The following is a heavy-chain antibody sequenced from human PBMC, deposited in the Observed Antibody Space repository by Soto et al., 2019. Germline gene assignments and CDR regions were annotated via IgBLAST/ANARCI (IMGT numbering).Heavy chain of an antibody. J-gene: IGHJ5*02. D-gene: IGHD2-15*01. CDR1: GFTFDGYA. CDR2: ISSNGGST. CDR3: ARDSFPDIVVVVAAPGFDP. V-gene: IGHV3-64*01. Sequence: PGGSLRLSCAASGFTFDGYAMHWVRQAPGKGLEYVSAISSNGGSTYYANSVKGRFTISRDNSKNTLYLQMGSLRAEDTAVYYCARDSFPDIVVVVAAPGFDPWGQGTLVTVSS.